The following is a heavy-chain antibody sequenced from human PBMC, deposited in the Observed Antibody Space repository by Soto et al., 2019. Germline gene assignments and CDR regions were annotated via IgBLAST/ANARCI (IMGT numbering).Heavy chain of an antibody. J-gene: IGHJ4*02. D-gene: IGHD3-9*01. Sequence: GGSLRLSCAASGFIFSSYNLNWVRQAPGKGLEWILFIDGSGTDIYYMDSVKGRFTISRDNAKNSLYLQMNSLRDEDTAVYYCATDLDWSFDNWGQGTLVTVSS. V-gene: IGHV3-48*02. CDR3: ATDLDWSFDN. CDR2: IDGSGTDI. CDR1: GFIFSSYN.